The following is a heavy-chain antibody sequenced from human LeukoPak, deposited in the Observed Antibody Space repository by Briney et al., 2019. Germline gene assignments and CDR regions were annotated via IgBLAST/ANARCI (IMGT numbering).Heavy chain of an antibody. V-gene: IGHV1-2*05. Sequence: ASVKVSCKASGYTFTGYYMHWVRQAPGQGLEWMGRISPNSGGTNYAQKFQGRVTMTRDTSISTAYMELSSLKSDDTDVYYCARADHFGYEPNWYFTLWGRGTLVTVSS. CDR1: GYTFTGYY. D-gene: IGHD3-22*01. CDR2: ISPNSGGT. J-gene: IGHJ2*01. CDR3: ARADHFGYEPNWYFTL.